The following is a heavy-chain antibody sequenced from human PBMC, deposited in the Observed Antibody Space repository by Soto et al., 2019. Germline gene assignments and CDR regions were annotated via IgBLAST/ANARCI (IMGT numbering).Heavy chain of an antibody. CDR1: GFTFSSYE. CDR2: ISSSGSTI. V-gene: IGHV3-48*03. Sequence: EVQLVESGGGLVQPGGSLSLSCAASGFTFSSYEMNWVRQAPGKGLGWVSYISSSGSTIYYADSVKGRFTISRDNAKNSLYLQMNSLRAEDTAVYYCARQYQLLLSGGWFDPWGQGTLVTVSS. D-gene: IGHD2-2*01. CDR3: ARQYQLLLSGGWFDP. J-gene: IGHJ5*02.